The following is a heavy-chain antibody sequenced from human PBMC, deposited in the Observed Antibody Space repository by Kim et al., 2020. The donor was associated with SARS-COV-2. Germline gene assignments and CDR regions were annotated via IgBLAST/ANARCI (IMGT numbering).Heavy chain of an antibody. V-gene: IGHV3-9*01. CDR3: AKDHSSGWYIGYYFDY. CDR1: GFTFDDYA. J-gene: IGHJ4*02. Sequence: GGSLRLSCAASGFTFDDYAMHWVRQAPGKGLEWVSGISWNSGSIGYADSVKGRFTISRDNAKNSLYLQMNSLRAEDTALYYCAKDHSSGWYIGYYFDYWGQGTLVTVSS. CDR2: ISWNSGSI. D-gene: IGHD6-19*01.